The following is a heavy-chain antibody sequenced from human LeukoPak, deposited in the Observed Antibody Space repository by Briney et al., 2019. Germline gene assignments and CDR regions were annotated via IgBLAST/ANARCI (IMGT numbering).Heavy chain of an antibody. Sequence: MTSETLSLTCTVSGGSISSYYWSWIRQPPGKGLEWIGYIYYSGSTNYNPSLKSRVTISVDTSKNQFSLKLSSVTAADTAVYYCARIRDYYDSSGSVDNGVDYWGQGTLVTVSS. D-gene: IGHD3-22*01. CDR3: ARIRDYYDSSGSVDNGVDY. CDR2: IYYSGST. V-gene: IGHV4-59*08. J-gene: IGHJ4*02. CDR1: GGSISSYY.